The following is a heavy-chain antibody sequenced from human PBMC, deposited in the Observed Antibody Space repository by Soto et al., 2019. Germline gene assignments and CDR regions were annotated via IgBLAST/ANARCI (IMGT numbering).Heavy chain of an antibody. CDR3: ARFEGGASGTYGLDV. CDR2: LSNSGGTT. D-gene: IGHD3-10*01. J-gene: IGHJ6*02. CDR1: GFTFANYA. V-gene: IGHV3-23*01. Sequence: VQLLESGGGLVQPGGSLGLSCAGSGFTFANYAMSWVRQAPGKGLEWVSVLSNSGGTTYYADSVKGRFTISRDNFKNTLYLQLDSLRAEDTAIYYCARFEGGASGTYGLDVWGQGTRVTVSS.